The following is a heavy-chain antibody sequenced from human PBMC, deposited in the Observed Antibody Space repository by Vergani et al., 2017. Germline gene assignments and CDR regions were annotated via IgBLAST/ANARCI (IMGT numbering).Heavy chain of an antibody. V-gene: IGHV1-69*01. Sequence: QVQLVQSGAEVKKPGSSVKVSCKASGGTFSSYAISWVRQAPGQGLEWMGGIIPIFGTANYAQKFQGRVTITADESTSTAYMELSSLRSEDTAVYYCARVIVIVPAAIRYFDLWGRGSLVSVSS. CDR2: IIPIFGTA. CDR1: GGTFSSYA. CDR3: ARVIVIVPAAIRYFDL. J-gene: IGHJ2*01. D-gene: IGHD2-2*02.